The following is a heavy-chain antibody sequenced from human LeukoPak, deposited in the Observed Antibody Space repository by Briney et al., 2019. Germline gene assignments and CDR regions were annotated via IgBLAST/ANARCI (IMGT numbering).Heavy chain of an antibody. V-gene: IGHV4-59*01. D-gene: IGHD7-27*01. CDR3: ARESSWGNFDY. Sequence: PSETLSLTCTVSGGSISSYYWSWIRQPPGKGLEWIGYIYYSGSTNYNPSLKSRVTISVDTTKNQFSLKLSYVTAADTAVYFCARESSWGNFDYWGQGTLVTVSS. J-gene: IGHJ4*02. CDR1: GGSISSYY. CDR2: IYYSGST.